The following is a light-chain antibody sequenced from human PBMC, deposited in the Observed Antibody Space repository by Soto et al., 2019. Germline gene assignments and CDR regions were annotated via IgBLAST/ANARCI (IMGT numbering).Light chain of an antibody. Sequence: VTLTQSPSTLPTCIWNRRAITGRASQSIRSWLAWYQQKPGKAPKVLIYGASRLQSGVPARFSGSRSGTDFTLSINSLQPEDFATYYCQQAYSFPIAFSQGTRLEIK. V-gene: IGKV1D-12*01. CDR1: QSIRSW. CDR2: GAS. J-gene: IGKJ5*01. CDR3: QQAYSFPIA.